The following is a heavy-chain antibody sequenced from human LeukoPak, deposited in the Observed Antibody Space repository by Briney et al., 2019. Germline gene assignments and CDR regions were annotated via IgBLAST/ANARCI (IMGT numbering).Heavy chain of an antibody. Sequence: ASVKVSCKASGYTFTSYAMNLVRQAPGQGLEWMGWINTNTGNPTYAQGFTGRFVFSLDTSVSTAYLQISSLKAEDTAVYYCARVGDGYNKRRDLDYWGQGTLVTVSS. J-gene: IGHJ4*02. CDR2: INTNTGNP. V-gene: IGHV7-4-1*02. CDR3: ARVGDGYNKRRDLDY. CDR1: GYTFTSYA. D-gene: IGHD5-24*01.